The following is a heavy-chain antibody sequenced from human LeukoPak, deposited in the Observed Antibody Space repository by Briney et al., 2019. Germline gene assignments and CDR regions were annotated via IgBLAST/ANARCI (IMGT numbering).Heavy chain of an antibody. Sequence: SETLSLTCTVSGGSISSSSYYWGWIRQPPGKGLEWIGSIYYSGSTHYNPSLKSRVTISVDTSKNQFSLKLSSVTAADTAVYYCAKHYMGSSYNRGLDYWGQGTLVTVSS. CDR3: AKHYMGSSYNRGLDY. J-gene: IGHJ4*02. CDR1: GGSISSSSYY. V-gene: IGHV4-39*01. CDR2: IYYSGST. D-gene: IGHD3-10*01.